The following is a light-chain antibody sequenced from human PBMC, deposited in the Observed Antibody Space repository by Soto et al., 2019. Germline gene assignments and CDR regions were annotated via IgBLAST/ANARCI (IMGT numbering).Light chain of an antibody. V-gene: IGKV3-20*01. Sequence: EIVLTQSPGTLSLSPGERATLSCRASQSVSSNNLAWYQQRPGQAPRVVIYGASTRATGIPARFSGSGSGTEFTLTISRLEPEDFAVYYCQQYGSSGTFGQGTKVDIK. J-gene: IGKJ1*01. CDR1: QSVSSNN. CDR2: GAS. CDR3: QQYGSSGT.